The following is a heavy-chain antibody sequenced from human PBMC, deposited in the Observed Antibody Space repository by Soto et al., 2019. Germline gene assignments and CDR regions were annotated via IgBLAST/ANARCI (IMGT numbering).Heavy chain of an antibody. V-gene: IGHV4-31*03. CDR3: ARAPETPSILGVALPYFFDY. D-gene: IGHD3-3*01. J-gene: IGHJ4*02. Sequence: SESLALTCTVSGGSIYSGTSYWSWIRQRPRKGLEWIGYIFYSGSFYYTPSLRGRVMILADTSKNQFTLRLSSVTAADTAVYYCARAPETPSILGVALPYFFDYWGQGALVTVSS. CDR2: IFYSGSF. CDR1: GGSIYSGTSY.